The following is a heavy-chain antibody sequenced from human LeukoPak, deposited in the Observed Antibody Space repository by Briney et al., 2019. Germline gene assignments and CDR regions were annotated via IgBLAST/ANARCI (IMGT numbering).Heavy chain of an antibody. Sequence: ASVKVSCKASGYTFTNYFMHWVRQAPGQGLEWMGWINPNSGGTNYAQKFQGRVTMTRDTSISTACMELRRLRDDDTAVYYCARGGYRRLYNWFDPWGQGTLVTVSS. J-gene: IGHJ5*02. V-gene: IGHV1-2*02. CDR2: INPNSGGT. CDR3: ARGGYRRLYNWFDP. CDR1: GYTFTNYF. D-gene: IGHD5-12*01.